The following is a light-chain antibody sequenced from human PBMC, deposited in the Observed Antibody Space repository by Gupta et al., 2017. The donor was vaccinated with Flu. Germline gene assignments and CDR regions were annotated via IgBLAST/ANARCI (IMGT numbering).Light chain of an antibody. CDR1: SSDVGNFNL. J-gene: IGLJ1*01. V-gene: IGLV2-23*02. CDR2: KVT. Sequence: QSALAQTASVSGSPGQSITLSCTGGSSDVGNFNLVSWYQQHPGRAPKLMIYKVTKRPSGVSHLFSASKSGNTASLTISGLQAEDEADYYCCSYGGGGQYVFGTGTKVTVL. CDR3: CSYGGGGQYV.